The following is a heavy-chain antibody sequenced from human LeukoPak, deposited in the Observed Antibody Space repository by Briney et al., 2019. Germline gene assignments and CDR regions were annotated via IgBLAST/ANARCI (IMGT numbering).Heavy chain of an antibody. D-gene: IGHD1-26*01. CDR2: ISSSGSTI. CDR3: AREDGSYPGY. Sequence: LSLTCTVSGGSISSGGYYWSWIRQAPGKGLEWVSYISSSGSTIYYADSVKGRFTISRDNAKNSLYLQMNSLRAEDTAVYYCAREDGSYPGYWGQGTLVTVSS. CDR1: GGSISSGGYY. V-gene: IGHV3-11*04. J-gene: IGHJ4*02.